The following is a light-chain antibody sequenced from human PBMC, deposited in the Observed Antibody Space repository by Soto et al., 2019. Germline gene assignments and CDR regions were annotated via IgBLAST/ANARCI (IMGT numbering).Light chain of an antibody. J-gene: IGKJ1*01. Sequence: DIQMTQSPSTLSASVGDRVTITCRASQGIRTWLAWYQQKPGEAPKLLIYDASSLESGVPSRFSGSGSGTEFTLTISSLQPDDFATYYCQQYNSYWTFGQGTKVDIK. CDR2: DAS. CDR3: QQYNSYWT. CDR1: QGIRTW. V-gene: IGKV1-5*01.